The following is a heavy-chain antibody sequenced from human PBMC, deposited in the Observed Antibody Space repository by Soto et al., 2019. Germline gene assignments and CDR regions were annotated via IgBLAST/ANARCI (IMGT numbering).Heavy chain of an antibody. V-gene: IGHV4-39*01. D-gene: IGHD3-3*01. CDR3: ARHAWVEYYDFWSGYLWFDP. CDR2: IYYSGST. Sequence: NPSETLSLTCTVSGGSISSSGYYWGWIRQPPGKGLEWIGSIYYSGSTYYNPSLKSRVTISVDTSKNQFSLKLSSVTAADTAVYYCARHAWVEYYDFWSGYLWFDPWGQGTLVTVSS. CDR1: GGSISSSGYY. J-gene: IGHJ5*02.